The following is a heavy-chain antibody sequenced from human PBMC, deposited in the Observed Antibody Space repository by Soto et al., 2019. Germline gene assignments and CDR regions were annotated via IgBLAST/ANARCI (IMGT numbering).Heavy chain of an antibody. CDR3: AREIFGVVNQTRGYPVDYGH. CDR2: ISAYNGNT. V-gene: IGHV1-18*01. CDR1: GYTFTSYG. J-gene: IGHJ4*02. D-gene: IGHD3-3*01. Sequence: GASVKVSCKASGYTFTSYGISWVRQAPGQGLEWMGWISAYNGNTNYAQKLQGRVTMTTDTSTSTAYMELRSLRSDDTAVYYCAREIFGVVNQTRGYPVDYGHWGQGTLVTVS.